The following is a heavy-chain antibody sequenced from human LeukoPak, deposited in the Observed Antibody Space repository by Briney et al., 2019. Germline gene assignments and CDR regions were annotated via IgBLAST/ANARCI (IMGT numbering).Heavy chain of an antibody. CDR1: GGSIISYY. V-gene: IGHV4-59*08. Sequence: SETLSLTCTVSGGSIISYYWSWIRQPPGKGLASNGFIYCCVNTNYNPSLKSRVTISVDTSKHQFSLKLSSVTAADTAVYYCARHKVGASYYYYYMDVWGKGSMVPVSS. J-gene: IGHJ6*03. D-gene: IGHD1-26*01. CDR3: ARHKVGASYYYYYMDV. CDR2: IYCCVNT.